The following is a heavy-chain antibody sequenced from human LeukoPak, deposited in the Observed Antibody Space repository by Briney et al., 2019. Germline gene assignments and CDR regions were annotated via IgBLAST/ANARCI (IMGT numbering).Heavy chain of an antibody. CDR3: ARDGLWTNYYGMDV. CDR1: GGSISSYY. V-gene: IGHV4-59*01. J-gene: IGHJ6*02. Sequence: SETLSLTCTVSGGSISSYYWSWIRQPPGKGLEWIGYTYYSGSTNYNPSLKSRVTISVDTSKNQFSLKLSSVTAADTAVYYCARDGLWTNYYGMDVWGQGTTVTVSS. D-gene: IGHD3-10*01. CDR2: TYYSGST.